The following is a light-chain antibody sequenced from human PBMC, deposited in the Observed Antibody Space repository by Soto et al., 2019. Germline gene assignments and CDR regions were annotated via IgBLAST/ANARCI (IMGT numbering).Light chain of an antibody. CDR1: SGHSSYA. V-gene: IGLV4-69*01. CDR3: QTWGTGPVV. Sequence: QPVLTQSPSASASLGASVKLTCTLSSGHSSYAIAWHQQQPEKGPRYLMKLNSDGSHSKGDGIPDRFSGSSSGAVRYLTISSLQSEDEADYYCQTWGTGPVVFGRGTKLTVL. CDR2: LNSDGSH. J-gene: IGLJ2*01.